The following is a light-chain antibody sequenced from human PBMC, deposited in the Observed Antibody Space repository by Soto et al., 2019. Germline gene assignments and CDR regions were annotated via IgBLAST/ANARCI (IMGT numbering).Light chain of an antibody. J-gene: IGLJ1*01. CDR1: SSNIGSYP. CDR3: AAWDASLSGHV. V-gene: IGLV1-47*02. Sequence: QPVLTQSPSASGTPGQRVTISCYGSSSNIGSYPVYWYQQLPGTAPKLLINSDDQRPSGVPDRFSASESGTSASLAISGLRSEDEADYYCAAWDASLSGHVFGAGTKLTVL. CDR2: SDD.